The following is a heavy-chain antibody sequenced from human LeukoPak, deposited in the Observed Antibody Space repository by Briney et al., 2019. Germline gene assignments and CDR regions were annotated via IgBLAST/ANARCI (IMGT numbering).Heavy chain of an antibody. V-gene: IGHV4-39*07. CDR1: GGSITSDAYY. D-gene: IGHD3-10*01. CDR2: VHYSGAT. Sequence: PSETLSLTCTVSGGSITSDAYYWGWIRQPPGKGLEWIASVHYSGATYYHPSLKSRVTISVDTSKNQFSLKLSSVTAADTAVYYCARRARITMVRGVNRHNWFDPWGQGTLVTVSS. J-gene: IGHJ5*02. CDR3: ARRARITMVRGVNRHNWFDP.